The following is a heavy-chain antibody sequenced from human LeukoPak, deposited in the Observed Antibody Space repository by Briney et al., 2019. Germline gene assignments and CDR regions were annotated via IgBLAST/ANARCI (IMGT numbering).Heavy chain of an antibody. Sequence: SETLSLTCSVSGGSISSSSYYWGWIRQPPGKGLEWIGSISYSGSTYYNPSLTSRVTISVDTSKNQFSLKLSSVTAADTAVYYCARHKDYYYSYMDVWGKGTTVTISS. V-gene: IGHV4-39*01. CDR2: ISYSGST. CDR1: GGSISSSSYY. CDR3: ARHKDYYYSYMDV. J-gene: IGHJ6*03.